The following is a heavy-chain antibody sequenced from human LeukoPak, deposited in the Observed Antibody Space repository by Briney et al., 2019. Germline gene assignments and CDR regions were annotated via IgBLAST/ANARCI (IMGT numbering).Heavy chain of an antibody. J-gene: IGHJ4*02. Sequence: SETLSLTCSVPGGSFSSLFWGWSRHPPRKGLERSGYMLDSENTKNNPYFQSRLSLSPATYTIQFSPRLASVTAAEPGVYYCATIKRGNIFGYFALWGQGLLVTVSP. CDR3: ATIKRGNIFGYFAL. D-gene: IGHD3-9*01. V-gene: IGHV4-59*11. CDR1: GGSFSSLF. CDR2: MLDSENT.